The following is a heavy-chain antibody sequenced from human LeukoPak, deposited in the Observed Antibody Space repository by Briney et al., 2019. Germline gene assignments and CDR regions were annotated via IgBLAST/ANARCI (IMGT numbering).Heavy chain of an antibody. CDR3: ARDRTIFGVVTEAFDI. CDR2: IKQDGSEK. D-gene: IGHD3-3*01. J-gene: IGHJ3*02. CDR1: GFTFSSYW. Sequence: GGSLRLSCAASGFTFSSYWMSWVRQAPGKGLEWVAHIKQDGSEKYYVDSVKGRFTISRDNAKNSLYLQMNSLRAEDTAVYYCARDRTIFGVVTEAFDIWGQGTMVTVSS. V-gene: IGHV3-7*01.